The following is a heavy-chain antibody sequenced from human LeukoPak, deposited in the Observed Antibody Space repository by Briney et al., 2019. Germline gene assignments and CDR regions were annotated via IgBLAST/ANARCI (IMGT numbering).Heavy chain of an antibody. J-gene: IGHJ4*02. V-gene: IGHV1-2*02. CDR1: GYTFTGYY. CDR3: ARVEGSAATTGD. CDR2: ISPKSGGT. Sequence: GASVKVSCKASGYTFTGYYIHWVRQAPGQGPEWMGWISPKSGGTIYAQKFRGRFTMTRDTSIVTAYMELSSLRMDDTAVYYCARVEGSAATTGDWGQGTLVTVSS. D-gene: IGHD1-7*01.